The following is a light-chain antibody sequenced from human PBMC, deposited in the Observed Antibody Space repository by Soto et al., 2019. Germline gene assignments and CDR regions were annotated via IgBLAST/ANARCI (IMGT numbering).Light chain of an antibody. CDR2: GAS. J-gene: IGKJ1*01. CDR1: QSLSSRY. V-gene: IGKV3-20*01. Sequence: EIVMTQSPVTLSVSPGERATLSCRASQSLSSRYFAWYHQKPGQAPRLLIYGASSRATGIPDRFSGSGSGTDFTLTISRLEPEDFAVYYCQQYGRSPWTFGQGTKVDIK. CDR3: QQYGRSPWT.